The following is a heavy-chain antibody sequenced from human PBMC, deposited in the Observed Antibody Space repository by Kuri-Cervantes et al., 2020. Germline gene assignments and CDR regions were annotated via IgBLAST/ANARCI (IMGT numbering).Heavy chain of an antibody. CDR1: DYIDINYG. D-gene: IGHD1-1*01. Sequence: ASVKVSCKSSDYIDINYGITWVRQAPGQGLEWMGWISRDNGDTNYAHQFQGRVTMTTDTSTGAAYMELRSLRSDDTAVYYCARDLFPRLSAYYFDYWGQGTLVTVSS. CDR3: ARDLFPRLSAYYFDY. V-gene: IGHV1-18*01. CDR2: ISRDNGDT. J-gene: IGHJ4*02.